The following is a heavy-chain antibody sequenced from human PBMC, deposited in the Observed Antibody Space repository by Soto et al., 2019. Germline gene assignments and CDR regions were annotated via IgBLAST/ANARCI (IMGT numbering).Heavy chain of an antibody. J-gene: IGHJ5*02. V-gene: IGHV3-23*01. CDR2: ISGSGGST. Sequence: GGSLRRSCAASGFTFSSYAMSWVRQAPGKGLEWVSAISGSGGSTYYADSVKGRFNISRDNSKNTLCLQMNSLRAEDTAVYYCAKGSGSSWTLANPWGQGTLVTVSS. D-gene: IGHD6-13*01. CDR1: GFTFSSYA. CDR3: AKGSGSSWTLANP.